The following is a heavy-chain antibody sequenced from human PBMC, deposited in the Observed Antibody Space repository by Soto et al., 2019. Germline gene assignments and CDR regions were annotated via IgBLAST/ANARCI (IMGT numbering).Heavy chain of an antibody. J-gene: IGHJ6*02. CDR3: ARSQGSSTSLEIYYSYYYGMDV. V-gene: IGHV1-69*01. D-gene: IGHD2-2*01. CDR2: IIPISGTA. CDR1: GGTFSSYA. Sequence: QVQLVQSGAEVKKPGSSVKVSCKASGGTFSSYAISWVRQAPGQGLEWMGGIIPISGTANYAQKFQGRVTITADESTSTDYMELSSLRSEDTAVYYCARSQGSSTSLEIYYSYYYGMDVWGQGTTVTVSS.